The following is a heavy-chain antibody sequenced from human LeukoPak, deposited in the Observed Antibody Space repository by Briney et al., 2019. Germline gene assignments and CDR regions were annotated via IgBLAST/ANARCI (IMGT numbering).Heavy chain of an antibody. CDR2: INHSGST. Sequence: SQTLSLTCAVYGGSFSGYYWSWIRQPPGKGLEWIGEINHSGSTNYNPSLKSRVTISVDTSKNQFSLRLSSVTAADTPVYYCARRIAQPGYYYYYMYVWGKGTTVTVSS. CDR3: ARRIAQPGYYYYYMYV. CDR1: GGSFSGYY. J-gene: IGHJ6*03. D-gene: IGHD6-13*01. V-gene: IGHV4-34*01.